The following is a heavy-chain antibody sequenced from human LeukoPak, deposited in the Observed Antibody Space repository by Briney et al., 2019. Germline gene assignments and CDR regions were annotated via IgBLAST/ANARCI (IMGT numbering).Heavy chain of an antibody. D-gene: IGHD3-10*01. CDR2: IGGSGGST. CDR1: GFTFSTYA. V-gene: IGHV3-23*01. J-gene: IGHJ4*02. CDR3: AKDDLWLGELLQHYFDY. Sequence: GGSLRLSCAASGFTFSTYAMSWVRQAPGKGLEWVSAIGGSGGSTYYADSVKGRFTISRDNSKNTLYLQMNSLRPEDTAVYYCAKDDLWLGELLQHYFDYWGQGTLVTVSS.